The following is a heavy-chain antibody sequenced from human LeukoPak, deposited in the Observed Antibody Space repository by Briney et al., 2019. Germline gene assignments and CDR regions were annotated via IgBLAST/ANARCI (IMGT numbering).Heavy chain of an antibody. Sequence: GGSLRLSCAASGFTFDDYAMPWVRQAPGKGLEWVSGISWNSGSIGYADSVKGRFTISRDNAKNSLYLQMNSLRAEDTALYYCAKDIDSSAIEAFDIWGQGTMVTVSS. V-gene: IGHV3-9*01. D-gene: IGHD3-22*01. CDR3: AKDIDSSAIEAFDI. CDR2: ISWNSGSI. CDR1: GFTFDDYA. J-gene: IGHJ3*02.